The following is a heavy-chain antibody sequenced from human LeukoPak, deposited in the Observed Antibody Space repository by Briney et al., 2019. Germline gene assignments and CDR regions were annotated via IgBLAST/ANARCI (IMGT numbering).Heavy chain of an antibody. CDR1: GFTFSSYG. Sequence: GGSLRLSCAASGFTFSSYGMHWVRQAPGKGLEWVTVISYDGSNKYYADSVKGRFTISRDNSKNTLYLQMNSLRAEDTAVYYCAKISVPFDYWGQGTLVTVSS. D-gene: IGHD1-1*01. J-gene: IGHJ4*02. V-gene: IGHV3-30*18. CDR3: AKISVPFDY. CDR2: ISYDGSNK.